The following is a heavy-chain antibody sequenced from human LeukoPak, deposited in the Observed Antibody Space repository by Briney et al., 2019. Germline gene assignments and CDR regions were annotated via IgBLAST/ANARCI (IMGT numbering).Heavy chain of an antibody. Sequence: GGSLRLSCAASGFTFSTYGMSWLGQAPGKGLEWVSSISGSGYTIDYADSVRGRFTISRDNSKNTLYLQLNSLRAEDTALYFCAKDRCGAFCGGDWGQGTLVTVSS. J-gene: IGHJ4*02. D-gene: IGHD2-21*01. V-gene: IGHV3-23*01. CDR3: AKDRCGAFCGGD. CDR2: ISGSGYTI. CDR1: GFTFSTYG.